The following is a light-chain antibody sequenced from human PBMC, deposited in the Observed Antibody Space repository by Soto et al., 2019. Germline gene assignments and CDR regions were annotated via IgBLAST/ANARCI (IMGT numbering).Light chain of an antibody. CDR1: SSDVGGYNY. J-gene: IGLJ1*01. CDR2: EVT. CDR3: SSYTSRSTLV. V-gene: IGLV2-14*01. Sequence: QSALTQPASVSGSPGQSITISCTGTSSDVGGYNYVSWYQQHPGKAPKLMIYEVTNRPSGVSNRFSGSKSGNTGSLTISGLQAEDEADYYCSSYTSRSTLVFGTGTKVTVL.